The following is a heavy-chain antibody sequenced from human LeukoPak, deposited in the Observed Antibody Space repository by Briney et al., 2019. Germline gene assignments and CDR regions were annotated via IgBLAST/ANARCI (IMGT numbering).Heavy chain of an antibody. CDR2: ISYDGSNK. CDR3: AKLFGDGYNYPDY. D-gene: IGHD5-24*01. V-gene: IGHV3-30-3*02. J-gene: IGHJ4*02. CDR1: GFTFSSYA. Sequence: GGSLRLSCAASGFTFSSYAMHWVRQAPGKGLEWVAVISYDGSNKYYADSVKGRFTISRDNSKNTLYLQMNSLRAEDTAVYCCAKLFGDGYNYPDYWGQGTLVTVSS.